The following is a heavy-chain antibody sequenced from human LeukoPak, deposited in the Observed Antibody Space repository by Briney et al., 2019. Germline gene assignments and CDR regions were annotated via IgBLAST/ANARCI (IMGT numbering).Heavy chain of an antibody. D-gene: IGHD5-12*01. CDR2: IGISSGNT. CDR1: GFNFIDYS. CDR3: ARDHRYAFDN. V-gene: IGHV3-48*01. J-gene: IGHJ4*01. Sequence: GGSLRLSCTASGFNFIDYSMNWVRQAPGKGLEWISYIGISSGNTKYADSVKGRFTISRDKARNSLYLQMNSLRVEDTAMYYCARDHRYAFDNWGHGTLVTVSS.